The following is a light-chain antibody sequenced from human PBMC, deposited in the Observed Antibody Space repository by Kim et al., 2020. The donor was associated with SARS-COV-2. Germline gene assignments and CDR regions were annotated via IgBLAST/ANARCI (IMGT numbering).Light chain of an antibody. CDR1: SSNIGINT. Sequence: QSVLTQPPSASGTPGQRVTISCSGSSSNIGINTVNWYQQLPGAAPKVLIYSNNKRASGVPDRFSGSKSGTSASLAISGLHSEDEADYYCAAWDDSLSGLVFGGGTQLTVL. V-gene: IGLV1-44*01. CDR3: AAWDDSLSGLV. CDR2: SNN. J-gene: IGLJ3*02.